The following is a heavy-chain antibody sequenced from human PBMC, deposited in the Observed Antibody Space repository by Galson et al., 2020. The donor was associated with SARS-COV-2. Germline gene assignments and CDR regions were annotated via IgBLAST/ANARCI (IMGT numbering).Heavy chain of an antibody. J-gene: IGHJ6*02. Sequence: ETSETLSLTCSVSDGPISSYYWSWIRQPPGKGLEWIGDISYSGSTNYNPSLRSRVTISVDMSKNQFSLKLSSVTAADTAVYYCARDPAPLYGDNYYYGMDVWGRGTTVTVSS. CDR3: ARDPAPLYGDNYYYGMDV. CDR2: ISYSGST. V-gene: IGHV4-59*01. D-gene: IGHD4-17*01. CDR1: DGPISSYY.